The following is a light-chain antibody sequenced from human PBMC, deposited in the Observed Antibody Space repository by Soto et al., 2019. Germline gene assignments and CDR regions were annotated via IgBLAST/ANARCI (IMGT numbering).Light chain of an antibody. CDR2: GAS. CDR1: QSVISNY. J-gene: IGKJ1*01. Sequence: EILLTQSPGTLSXXPXXXXXXXCRASQSVISNYLAWYQQKPGLAPRLLIYGASSRATGIPDRFSGSGPGTDFTLTISRLEPEDFAVYYCQQYGSSPTFGQGTKVDI. CDR3: QQYGSSPT. V-gene: IGKV3-20*01.